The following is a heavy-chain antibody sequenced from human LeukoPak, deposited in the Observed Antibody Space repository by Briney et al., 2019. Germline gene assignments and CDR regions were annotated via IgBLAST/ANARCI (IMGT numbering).Heavy chain of an antibody. J-gene: IGHJ4*02. CDR1: GFTFDDYG. CDR3: ASVRGIQLPGDS. V-gene: IGHV3-20*04. CDR2: INWNGGST. D-gene: IGHD5-18*01. Sequence: GGSLRLSCAASGFTFDDYGMSWVRQAPGKGLEWVSGINWNGGSTGYADSVKGRFTISRDNAKNSLYLQMNSLRAEDTALYYCASVRGIQLPGDSWGQGTLVTVSS.